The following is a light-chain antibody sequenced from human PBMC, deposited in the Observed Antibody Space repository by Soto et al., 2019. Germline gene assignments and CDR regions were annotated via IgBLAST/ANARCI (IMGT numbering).Light chain of an antibody. CDR2: EVS. CDR3: CSSGGSPTYV. J-gene: IGLJ1*01. Sequence: QSARTQPASVSGSPGQSITISCTGTSSDVGGYNYVSWYQQHPGKAPKLMIYEVSNRPSGVSNRFSGSKSGNTASLTISGLKVEDEADYYCCSSGGSPTYVFGTGTKVTV. CDR1: SSDVGGYNY. V-gene: IGLV2-23*02.